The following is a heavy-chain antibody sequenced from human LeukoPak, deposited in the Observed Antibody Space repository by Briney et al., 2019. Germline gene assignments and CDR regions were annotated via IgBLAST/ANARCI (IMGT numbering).Heavy chain of an antibody. D-gene: IGHD1-26*01. CDR1: GGSISSYY. J-gene: IGHJ3*02. Sequence: PETLSLTCTVSGGSISSYYWSWIRQPPGKGLEWIGYIYYSGSTNYNPSLKSRVTMSVDTSKNQFSLKLSSVTAADTAVYYCARQGGATTVNAFDIWGQGTMVTVSS. CDR2: IYYSGST. CDR3: ARQGGATTVNAFDI. V-gene: IGHV4-59*08.